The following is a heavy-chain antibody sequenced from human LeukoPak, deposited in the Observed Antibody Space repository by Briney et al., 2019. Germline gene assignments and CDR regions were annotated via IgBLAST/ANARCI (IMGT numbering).Heavy chain of an antibody. J-gene: IGHJ3*02. CDR1: GFTFSTYA. V-gene: IGHV3-33*08. Sequence: PGGSLRLSCAASGFTFSTYAIHWVRQAPGKGLEWVAVIWYDGSNKYYADSVKGRFTISRDNSKNTMYLQMNSLRAEDTAVYYCARDSEELWFGEWGGAFDIWGQGTMVTVSS. CDR3: ARDSEELWFGEWGGAFDI. CDR2: IWYDGSNK. D-gene: IGHD3-10*01.